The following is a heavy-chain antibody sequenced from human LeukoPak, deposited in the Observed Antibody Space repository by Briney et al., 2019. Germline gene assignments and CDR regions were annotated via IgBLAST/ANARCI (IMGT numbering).Heavy chain of an antibody. V-gene: IGHV4-59*01. CDR3: ARESGKRAQIDY. J-gene: IGHJ4*02. CDR1: GGSISSYY. Sequence: SETLSLTCTVSGGSISSYYWSWIRQPPGKGLEWIGYIYYSGSTNYNPSLKSRVTISVDTSKNQFSLKLSSVTAADTAVYYCARESGKRAQIDYWGQGTLVTVSS. CDR2: IYYSGST. D-gene: IGHD1-14*01.